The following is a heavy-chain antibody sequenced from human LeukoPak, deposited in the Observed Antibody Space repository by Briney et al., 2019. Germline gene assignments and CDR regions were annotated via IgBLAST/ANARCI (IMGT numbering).Heavy chain of an antibody. J-gene: IGHJ4*02. V-gene: IGHV3-23*01. Sequence: GGSLRLSCAASGFTFSSYAMSWVRQAPGKGLEWVSAISGSGGSTYYADSVKGRFTISRDNYKNTLYLQMNSLRAEDTAVYYCAKVSGWYNWNDSFDYWGQGTLVTVSS. CDR1: GFTFSSYA. D-gene: IGHD1-20*01. CDR3: AKVSGWYNWNDSFDY. CDR2: ISGSGGST.